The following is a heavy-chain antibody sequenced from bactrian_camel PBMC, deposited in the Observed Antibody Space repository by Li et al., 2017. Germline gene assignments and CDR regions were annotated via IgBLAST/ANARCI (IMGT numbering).Heavy chain of an antibody. CDR3: AAVRYGVTWYPLCRARSADFGY. V-gene: IGHV3S1*01. CDR1: GYTYNRNC. D-gene: IGHD6*01. Sequence: HVQLVESGGGSVQAGGSLRLSCAASGYTYNRNCMAWFRQAPGKEREGVARIATGSGNTYYADSVKGRFTISKDNAKNTLYLQMNSLKPEDTAMYYCAAVRYGVTWYPLCRARSADFGYWGQGTQVTVS. CDR2: IATGSGNT. J-gene: IGHJ6*01.